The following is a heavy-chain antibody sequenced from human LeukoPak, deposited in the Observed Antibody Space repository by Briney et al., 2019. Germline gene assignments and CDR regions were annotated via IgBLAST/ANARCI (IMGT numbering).Heavy chain of an antibody. CDR2: IYTSGST. Sequence: PSQTLSLTCTVSGGSISSYCWSWIRQPAGKGLEWIGRIYTSGSTNYNPSLKSRVTMSVDTSKNQFSLKLSSVTAADTAVYYCAKEDMVRGVTNWFDPWGQGPLVTVSS. J-gene: IGHJ5*02. CDR3: AKEDMVRGVTNWFDP. V-gene: IGHV4-4*07. CDR1: GGSISSYC. D-gene: IGHD3-10*01.